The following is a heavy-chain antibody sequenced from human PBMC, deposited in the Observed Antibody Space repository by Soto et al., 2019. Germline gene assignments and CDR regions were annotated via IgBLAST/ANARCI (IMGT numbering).Heavy chain of an antibody. CDR2: ISTYSGDT. CDR1: GYTFFTYD. CDR3: ARHHGPTTSENWFDP. Sequence: QVHLVQSGVEVKTPGASVRVSCQASGYTFFTYDISWVRQAPGQGLEWMGWISTYSGDTTYAQKFQGRVTMTTDTSTTTAYLELRSRISYDTAVYYCARHHGPTTSENWFDPWGQGTLVTVSS. D-gene: IGHD5-12*01. V-gene: IGHV1-18*01. J-gene: IGHJ5*02.